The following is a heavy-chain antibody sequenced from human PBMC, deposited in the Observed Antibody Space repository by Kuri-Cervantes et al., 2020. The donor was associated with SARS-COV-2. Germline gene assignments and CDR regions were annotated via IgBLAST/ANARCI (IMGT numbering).Heavy chain of an antibody. CDR1: GFTFSSYW. J-gene: IGHJ6*03. CDR2: INSDGSST. CDR3: ARGGSGSYYSPYYYYYMDV. V-gene: IGHV3-74*01. D-gene: IGHD3-10*01. Sequence: GESLKISCAASGFTFSSYWMHWVRQAPGKGLVWVSRINSDGSSTSYADSVKGRFTISRDNAKNSLYLQMNSLRDEDTAVYYCARGGSGSYYSPYYYYYMDVWGKGTTVTVSS.